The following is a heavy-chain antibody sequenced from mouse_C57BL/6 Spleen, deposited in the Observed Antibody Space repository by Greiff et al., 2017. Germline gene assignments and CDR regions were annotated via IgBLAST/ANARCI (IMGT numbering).Heavy chain of an antibody. CDR1: GYAFSSSW. CDR2: IYPGDGDT. CDR3: ATGLYAMDY. V-gene: IGHV1-82*01. Sequence: LKQSGPELVKPGASVKNSCKASGYAFSSSWMNWVKQRPGKGLEWIGRIYPGDGDTNYNGKFKGKATMTADKSSSTAYMQLSSLTSEDSAVYFCATGLYAMDYWGQGTSVTVSS. J-gene: IGHJ4*01.